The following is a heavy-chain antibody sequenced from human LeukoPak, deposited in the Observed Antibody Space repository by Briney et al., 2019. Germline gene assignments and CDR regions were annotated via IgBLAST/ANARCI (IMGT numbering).Heavy chain of an antibody. Sequence: PGGSLRLSCAASGFTFDDHTMHWVRQAPGKGLEWVSISSWDDNTEYYADSVKGRFTISRDNAKNSLYLQMNSLRAEDTAVYYCARDRGYCSSTSCYDFDYWGQGTLVTVSS. D-gene: IGHD2-2*01. CDR1: GFTFDDHT. J-gene: IGHJ4*02. V-gene: IGHV3-43*01. CDR3: ARDRGYCSSTSCYDFDY. CDR2: SSWDDNTE.